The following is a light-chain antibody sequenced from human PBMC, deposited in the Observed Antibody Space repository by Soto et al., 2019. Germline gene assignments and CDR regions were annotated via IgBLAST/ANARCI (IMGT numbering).Light chain of an antibody. J-gene: IGKJ4*01. CDR3: QQYYSYLLT. CDR1: QTISSW. Sequence: DIQLTQSPSTLSGSVGDRVTITCRASQTISSWLAWYQQKPGKAPKLLILDVSNLESGVPSRFSGGGSGTDFTLTISCLQSEDFATYYCQQYYSYLLTFGGGTKVDIK. CDR2: DVS. V-gene: IGKV1-5*01.